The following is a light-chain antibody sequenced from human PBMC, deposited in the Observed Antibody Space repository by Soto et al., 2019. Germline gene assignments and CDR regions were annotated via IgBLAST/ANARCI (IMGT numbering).Light chain of an antibody. CDR2: DAS. J-gene: IGKJ1*01. V-gene: IGKV1-5*01. CDR1: QSISSW. Sequence: DIQMTQSPSTLAASVGNRVTITYRASQSISSWLAWYQEKTGQAPNLLIYDASNVESGVPSRFRGSGSGTEFTLTISRLQPDDFKTYSCQQYYSASLTFGQGTKVDIK. CDR3: QQYYSASLT.